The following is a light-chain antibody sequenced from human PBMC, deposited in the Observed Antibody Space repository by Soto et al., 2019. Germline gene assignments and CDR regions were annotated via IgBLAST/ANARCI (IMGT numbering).Light chain of an antibody. J-gene: IGLJ2*01. CDR1: TSDVGDNNY. V-gene: IGLV2-14*03. CDR3: SSYTSSRTL. CDR2: DVT. Sequence: QSALTQPASVSGSPGQSITISCTGTTSDVGDNNYVSWYQQHPGKAPKLMIYDVTDRPSGVSNRFSGSKSGNTASLTISGLQAEDEADYYCSSYTSSRTLFGGGTKLTVL.